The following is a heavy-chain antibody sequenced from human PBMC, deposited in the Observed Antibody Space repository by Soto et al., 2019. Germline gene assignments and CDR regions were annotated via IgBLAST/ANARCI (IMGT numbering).Heavy chain of an antibody. D-gene: IGHD2-2*01. Sequence: QVQLQESGPGLVKPSGTLSLTCAVSGGSISSSNWWSWVRQPPGKGLEWIGEIYHSGSTNYNPSLKSRVTISVDKSKNQFSLKLSSVTAADTAVYYCARGIRDCSSTGCYLSYYYGMDVWGQGTTVTVSS. V-gene: IGHV4-4*02. J-gene: IGHJ6*02. CDR3: ARGIRDCSSTGCYLSYYYGMDV. CDR1: GGSISSSNW. CDR2: IYHSGST.